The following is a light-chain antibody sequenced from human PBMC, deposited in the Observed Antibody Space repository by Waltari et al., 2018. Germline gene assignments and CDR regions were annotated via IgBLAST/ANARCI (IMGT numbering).Light chain of an antibody. CDR1: GESSVYD. J-gene: IGLJ3*02. CDR2: VNTDGSD. Sequence: QPVLTQPPSASGSLGASVRLTCSLSGESSVYDIAWHQLHPQKGPRYLLRVNTDGSDIKGDGIPDRFSGSSSGAERYLTISRLQSDDDADYYCQTWGPAMHVFGGGTKLTVL. V-gene: IGLV4-69*01. CDR3: QTWGPAMHV.